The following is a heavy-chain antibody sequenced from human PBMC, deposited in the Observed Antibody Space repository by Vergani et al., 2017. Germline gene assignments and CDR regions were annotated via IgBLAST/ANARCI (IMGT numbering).Heavy chain of an antibody. J-gene: IGHJ4*02. CDR1: GGSISSSSYY. CDR2: IYYSGST. CDR3: ARDHSSGWVDY. Sequence: QLQLQESGPGLVKPSETLSLTCTVSGGSISSSSYYWGWIRQPPGKGLEWIGYIYYSGSTNYNPSLKSRVPISVDTSKNQFSLKLSSVTAADTAVYYCARDHSSGWVDYWGQGTLVTVSS. V-gene: IGHV4-61*05. D-gene: IGHD6-19*01.